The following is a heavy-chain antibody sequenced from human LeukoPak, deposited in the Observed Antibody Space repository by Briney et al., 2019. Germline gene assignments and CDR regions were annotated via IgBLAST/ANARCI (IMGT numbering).Heavy chain of an antibody. CDR2: LIGSSGST. J-gene: IGHJ4*02. CDR1: GYTSTNYA. Sequence: GGSLRLSCAASGYTSTNYATNWGPHGPGRGLEWVSVLIGSSGSTDYADSVKGRCSISRDKSTNTVFLYMNSLRAEETAIYYTAKGAYDYLEIGYFDCWGKGTLVIVSS. V-gene: IGHV3-23*01. D-gene: IGHD5-12*01. CDR3: AKGAYDYLEIGYFDC.